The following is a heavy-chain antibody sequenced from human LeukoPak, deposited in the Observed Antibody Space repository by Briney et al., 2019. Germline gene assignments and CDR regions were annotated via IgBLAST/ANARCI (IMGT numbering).Heavy chain of an antibody. D-gene: IGHD3-9*01. Sequence: TGGSLRLSCATSGSPFTDSPMNWVRQAPGKGLEWVSNIRTSTEGTNYAIYADSVKGRVTFSRDDAKNTLYLHMHSLRDDDTAVYYCARDQRYAFDYWGRGILVTVSS. CDR1: GSPFTDSP. CDR3: ARDQRYAFDY. CDR2: IRTST. J-gene: IGHJ4*02. V-gene: IGHV3-11*05.